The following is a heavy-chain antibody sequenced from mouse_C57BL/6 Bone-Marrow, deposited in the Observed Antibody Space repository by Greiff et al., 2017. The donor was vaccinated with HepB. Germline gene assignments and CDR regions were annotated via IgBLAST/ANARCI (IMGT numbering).Heavy chain of an antibody. V-gene: IGHV8-8*01. CDR3: ARIRPYYYGSSTDFDY. Sequence: QVQLKECGPGILQPSQTLSLTCSFSGFSLSTFGMGVGWIRQPSGKGLEWLAHIWWDDDKYYNPALKSRLTISKDTSKKQVFLTLANVDTADTATYYCARIRPYYYGSSTDFDYWGQGTTLTVSS. CDR2: IWWDDDK. D-gene: IGHD1-1*01. J-gene: IGHJ2*01. CDR1: GFSLSTFGMG.